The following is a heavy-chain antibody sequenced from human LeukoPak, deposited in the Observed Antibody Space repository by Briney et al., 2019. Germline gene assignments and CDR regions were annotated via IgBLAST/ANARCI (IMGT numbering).Heavy chain of an antibody. CDR2: ISGSAGST. V-gene: IGHV3-23*01. CDR1: GFTFSSYA. D-gene: IGHD5-12*01. Sequence: GGSLRLSCAASGFTFSSYAMSWVRQAPGKGLEWVSAISGSAGSTYYADSVKGRFTISRDDSKNTLSLQMNSLRVEDTAVYYCAKGKSGYSSHTIFSYWGQGTLVTVSS. CDR3: AKGKSGYSSHTIFSY. J-gene: IGHJ4*02.